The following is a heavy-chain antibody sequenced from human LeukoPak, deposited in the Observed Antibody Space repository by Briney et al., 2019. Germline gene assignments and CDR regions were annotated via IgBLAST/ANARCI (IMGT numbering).Heavy chain of an antibody. D-gene: IGHD6-13*01. V-gene: IGHV3-21*01. CDR2: ISSSSSYI. CDR1: GFTFSSYS. Sequence: EGSLRLSCAASGFTFSSYSMNWVRQAPGKGLEWVSSISSSSSYIYYADSVKGRFTISRDNAKNSLYLQMNSLRAEDTAVYYCARSHGYSSSYFDYWGQGTLVTVSS. J-gene: IGHJ4*02. CDR3: ARSHGYSSSYFDY.